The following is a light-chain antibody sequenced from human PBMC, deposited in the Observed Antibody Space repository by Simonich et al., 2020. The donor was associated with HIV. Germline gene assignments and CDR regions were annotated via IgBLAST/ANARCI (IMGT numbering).Light chain of an antibody. Sequence: IVMTQSPATLSVSPGERATLSCRASRSIASNLALYQQKPGQAPRLLIYGASSRATGVPARFSGSGSGTDFTLTISRLEPEDFAVYYCQQYGSSPLTFGGGTKVEIK. J-gene: IGKJ4*01. V-gene: IGKV3-20*01. CDR1: RSIASN. CDR2: GAS. CDR3: QQYGSSPLT.